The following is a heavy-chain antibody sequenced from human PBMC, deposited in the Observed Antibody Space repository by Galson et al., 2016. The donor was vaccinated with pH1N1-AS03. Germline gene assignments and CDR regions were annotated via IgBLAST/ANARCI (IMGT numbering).Heavy chain of an antibody. CDR3: ARDGAKLTGTYWDYYFDF. V-gene: IGHV3-21*01. CDR2: ISSSSSHI. D-gene: IGHD1-20*01. J-gene: IGHJ4*02. Sequence: WVRQAPGKGLEWVSSISSSSSHIYYADSVRGRFTISRDNAKNSLYLQMNSLRAEDTAVYYCARDGAKLTGTYWDYYFDFWGQGTLVTVSS.